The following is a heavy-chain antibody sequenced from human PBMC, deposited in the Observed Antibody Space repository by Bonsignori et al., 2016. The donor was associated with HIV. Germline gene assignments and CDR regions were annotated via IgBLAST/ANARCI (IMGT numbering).Heavy chain of an antibody. CDR2: IGSKTAGGTT. CDR1: EFTFSNAW. V-gene: IGHV3-15*04. J-gene: IGHJ4*02. D-gene: IGHD1-26*01. Sequence: GESLKISCAFYEFTFSNAWMNWVRQAPGKGLEWIGHIGSKTAGGTTDYPPSVKGRFTISRDDVENVLYLQMNGLRAEDTAVYYCTTDEGKWDPHYYFEYWGQGTQVTVSS. CDR3: TTDEGKWDPHYYFEY.